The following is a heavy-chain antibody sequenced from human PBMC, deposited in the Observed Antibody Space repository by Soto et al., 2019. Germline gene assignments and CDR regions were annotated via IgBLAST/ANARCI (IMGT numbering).Heavy chain of an antibody. J-gene: IGHJ1*01. D-gene: IGHD3-22*01. CDR1: GGSISSYY. CDR3: ASSAPYYYDSSGHKYFQH. CDR2: IYYSGST. Sequence: SETLSLTCTVSGGSISSYYWSWIRQPPGKGLEWIGYIYYSGSTNYNPSLKSRVTISVDTSKNQFSLKLSSVTAADTAVYYCASSAPYYYDSSGHKYFQHWGQDTLVTVSS. V-gene: IGHV4-59*01.